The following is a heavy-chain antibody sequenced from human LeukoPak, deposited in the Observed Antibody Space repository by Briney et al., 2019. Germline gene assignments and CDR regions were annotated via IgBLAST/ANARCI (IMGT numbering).Heavy chain of an antibody. CDR1: GFTFSSYS. J-gene: IGHJ4*02. D-gene: IGHD4-17*01. CDR2: ISSSSSTI. Sequence: GGSLRLSCAASGFTFSSYSMNWVRQAPGKGLEWVSYISSSSSTIYYADSVKGRFTISRDNAKNSLYLQMNSLRAEDTAVYYCAHTAPSDYWGQGTLVTVSS. CDR3: AHTAPSDY. V-gene: IGHV3-48*01.